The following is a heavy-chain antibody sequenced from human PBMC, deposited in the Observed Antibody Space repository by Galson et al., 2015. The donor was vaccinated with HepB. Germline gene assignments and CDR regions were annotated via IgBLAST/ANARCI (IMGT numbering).Heavy chain of an antibody. V-gene: IGHV2-70*01. Sequence: PALVKPTQTLTLTCTFSGFSLTTSGMCVSWIRQPPGKALEWLALIDWDDDKYYSTSLKTRLTISKDTSKNQVVLTMTNMDPVDTATYYCARSPRPHLWLFPYYLDYWGQGTLVTVSS. CDR3: ARSPRPHLWLFPYYLDY. J-gene: IGHJ4*02. CDR1: GFSLTTSGMC. CDR2: IDWDDDK. D-gene: IGHD5-18*01.